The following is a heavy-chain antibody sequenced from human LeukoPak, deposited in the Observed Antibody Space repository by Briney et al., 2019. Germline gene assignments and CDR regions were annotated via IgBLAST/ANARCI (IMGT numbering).Heavy chain of an antibody. D-gene: IGHD3-22*01. CDR3: ARGGVYYYDSSGF. V-gene: IGHV3-43D*03. CDR2: ITWDGSTT. Sequence: AGGSLTLSCAASEFNFDDYAMYWVRQAPGKGLQWVSLITWDGSTTYYADSVKGRFTVSRDNSKNTLYLQMNSLRAEDTAVYYCARGGVYYYDSSGFWGQGTLVTVSS. J-gene: IGHJ4*02. CDR1: EFNFDDYA.